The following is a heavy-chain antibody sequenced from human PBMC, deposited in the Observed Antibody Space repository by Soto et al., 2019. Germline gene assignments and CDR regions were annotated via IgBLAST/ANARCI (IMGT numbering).Heavy chain of an antibody. CDR1: GGTFSSYA. CDR2: IIPIFGTA. CDR3: ARQFRTFGGAIVMGVPSYYYYGMDV. V-gene: IGHV1-69*01. J-gene: IGHJ6*02. Sequence: QVQLVQSGAEVKKPGSSVKVSCKASGGTFSSYAISWVRQAPGQGLEWMGGIIPIFGTANYAQKFQGRVTITADESTSTAYMELSSLRSEDTAVYYCARQFRTFGGAIVMGVPSYYYYGMDVWGQGTTVTVSS. D-gene: IGHD3-16*02.